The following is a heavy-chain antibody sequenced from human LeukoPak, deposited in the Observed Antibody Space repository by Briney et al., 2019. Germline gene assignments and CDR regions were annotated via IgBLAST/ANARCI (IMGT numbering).Heavy chain of an antibody. CDR2: IFSTGST. CDR3: VREVQLWRQNMYFYYMDA. J-gene: IGHJ6*03. D-gene: IGHD3-16*01. CDR1: GDSLTYYY. V-gene: IGHV4-4*07. Sequence: PSETLSLTSRFSGDSLTYYYWTSIRQPAGHGLEWSGRIFSTGSTHYNPSLQSRVTISVDKSKNQFSLRMSSVTAADTAVYFCVREVQLWRQNMYFYYMDAWGKGTTVIVSS.